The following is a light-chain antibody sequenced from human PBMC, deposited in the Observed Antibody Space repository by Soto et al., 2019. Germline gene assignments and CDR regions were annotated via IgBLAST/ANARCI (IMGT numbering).Light chain of an antibody. CDR2: KAS. CDR1: QSISSW. J-gene: IGKJ1*01. V-gene: IGKV1-5*03. Sequence: DIQMTPSPSTLSASVGDRVTITCRASQSISSWLAWYQQKPGKAPKLLIYKASSLESGVPSRFSGSGSGTEFTLTISSLQPDDCATYYCQQYNSYSWTFGQGTKVDIK. CDR3: QQYNSYSWT.